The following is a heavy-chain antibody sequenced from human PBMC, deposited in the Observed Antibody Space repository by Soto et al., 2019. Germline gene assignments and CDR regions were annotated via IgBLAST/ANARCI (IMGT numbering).Heavy chain of an antibody. D-gene: IGHD6-19*01. V-gene: IGHV1-69*05. CDR1: GGTFSSYA. J-gene: IGHJ4*02. Sequence: SVKVSCKASGGTFSSYAISWVRQAPGQGLEWMGGIIPIFGTANYAQKLQGRVTMTTDTSTSTAYMELRSLRSDDTAVYYCARAVAGYFDYWGQGTLVTVSS. CDR3: ARAVAGYFDY. CDR2: IIPIFGTA.